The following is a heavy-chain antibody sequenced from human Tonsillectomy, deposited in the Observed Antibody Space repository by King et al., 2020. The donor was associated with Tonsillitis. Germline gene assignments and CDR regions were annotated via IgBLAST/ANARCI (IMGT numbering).Heavy chain of an antibody. D-gene: IGHD4-11*01. V-gene: IGHV5-51*01. J-gene: IGHJ2*01. CDR3: ARLDSSTNWYLDL. CDR2: IYPGDSDT. Sequence: QLVQSGAEAKEPGESLKISCKGSGYIFNNYWIGWVRQMPGKGLEWMGIIYPGDSDTRYSPSFQGQVTISADKSLNTAYLQWRSLKDTDTAMYYCARLDSSTNWYLDLWGPGTLVTVS. CDR1: GYIFNNYW.